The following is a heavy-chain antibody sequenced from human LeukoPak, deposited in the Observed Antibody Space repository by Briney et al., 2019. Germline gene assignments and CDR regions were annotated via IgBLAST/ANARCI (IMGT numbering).Heavy chain of an antibody. J-gene: IGHJ4*02. CDR1: GGSISSSSYY. V-gene: IGHV4-39*07. CDR3: ARVRPKDPSYYTPTIFDY. CDR2: IYYSGST. D-gene: IGHD3-3*01. Sequence: SETLSLTCTVSGGSISSSSYYWGWIRQPPGKGLEWSGSIYYSGSTYYNPSLKGRVTISVDTSKNQFSLKLSSVTAADTAVYYCARVRPKDPSYYTPTIFDYWGQGTLVTVSS.